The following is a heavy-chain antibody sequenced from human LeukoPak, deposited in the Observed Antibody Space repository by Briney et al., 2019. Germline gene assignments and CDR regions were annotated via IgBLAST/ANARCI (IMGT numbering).Heavy chain of an antibody. Sequence: ASVKVSCKASGQTFIGYYMHWVRQAPGQGLEWMGWINPNSGGTNYAQKFQGRVTMTRDTSISTAYMELSRLRSDDTAVYYCARARGYYDSSGYPYYFDYWGQGTLVTVSS. V-gene: IGHV1-2*02. J-gene: IGHJ4*02. CDR2: INPNSGGT. D-gene: IGHD3-22*01. CDR3: ARARGYYDSSGYPYYFDY. CDR1: GQTFIGYY.